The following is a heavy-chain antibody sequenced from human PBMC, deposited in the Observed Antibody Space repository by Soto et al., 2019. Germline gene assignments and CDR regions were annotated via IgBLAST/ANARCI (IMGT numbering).Heavy chain of an antibody. D-gene: IGHD1-26*01. CDR2: INPSGGST. CDR1: GYTFTSYY. Sequence: ASVKVSFKASGYTFTSYYIHWVRQAPGQGLEWMGIINPSGGSTSYAQKFQGRVSMTRDTSTSTVYMELSSLRSEDTAVYYCARASGRYYDFRFDPWGQGTLVTFSS. V-gene: IGHV1-46*01. J-gene: IGHJ5*02. CDR3: ARASGRYYDFRFDP.